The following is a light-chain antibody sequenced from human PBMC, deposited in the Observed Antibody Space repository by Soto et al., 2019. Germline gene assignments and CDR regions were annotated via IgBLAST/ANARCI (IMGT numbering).Light chain of an antibody. V-gene: IGLV3-9*01. CDR3: QVWDSSTVV. J-gene: IGLJ3*02. CDR2: RDF. CDR1: NIGGKN. Sequence: SYELTQPLSVSVALGQTARIPCGGNNIGGKNVHWYQLKAGQAPVLVIYRDFNRPSGIPERFSGSNSGNTATLAISGAQAGEDADYYCQVWDSSTVVFGGGTKLTVL.